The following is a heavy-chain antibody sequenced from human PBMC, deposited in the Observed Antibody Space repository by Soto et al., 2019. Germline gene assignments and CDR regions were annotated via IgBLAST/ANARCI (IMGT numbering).Heavy chain of an antibody. V-gene: IGHV3-48*02. D-gene: IGHD5-18*01. Sequence: GGSLRLSCAASGFTFSSYSMNWVRQAPGKGLEWVSYISSSSSTIYYADSVKGRFTISRDNAKNSLYLQMNSLRDEDTAVYYCARDPHPYSYGYYRSAYGMDVWGQGTTVTVSS. CDR1: GFTFSSYS. CDR3: ARDPHPYSYGYYRSAYGMDV. J-gene: IGHJ6*02. CDR2: ISSSSSTI.